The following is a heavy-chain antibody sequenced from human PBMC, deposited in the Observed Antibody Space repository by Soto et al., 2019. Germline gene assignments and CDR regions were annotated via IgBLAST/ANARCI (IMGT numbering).Heavy chain of an antibody. V-gene: IGHV3-15*01. CDR1: GFTFRSAW. CDR2: IKSKVDGGTT. J-gene: IGHJ4*02. D-gene: IGHD3-10*01. CDR3: TSAVPDQGSGEFDF. Sequence: EVQLVESGGGLVKPEESLRLSCAASGFTFRSAWMSWVRQAPGKGLEWTSRIKSKVDGGTTDYPASVKGRFTISRDDSNNTVYLQMNSLPLEDTAVYYCTSAVPDQGSGEFDFWGQGTLVTVSS.